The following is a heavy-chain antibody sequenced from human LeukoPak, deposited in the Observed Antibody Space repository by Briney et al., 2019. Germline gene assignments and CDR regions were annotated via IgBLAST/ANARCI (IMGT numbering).Heavy chain of an antibody. Sequence: GESLKISCQGSEYSFATYWIAWLRQLPGKGLEWMGIIYPSDSDTRYSPSFQGQVTISADKSIKTAYLQWSSLKASDTAMYYCARPLQGIVGATGFDYWGQGTLVTVSS. CDR1: EYSFATYW. D-gene: IGHD1-26*01. CDR2: IYPSDSDT. J-gene: IGHJ4*02. CDR3: ARPLQGIVGATGFDY. V-gene: IGHV5-51*01.